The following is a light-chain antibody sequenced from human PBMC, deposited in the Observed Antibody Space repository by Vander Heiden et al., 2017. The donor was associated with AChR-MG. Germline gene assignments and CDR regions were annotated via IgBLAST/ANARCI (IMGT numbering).Light chain of an antibody. V-gene: IGLV1-44*01. Sequence: QSVLTQPPSASGTPGQRVTIPCSGSSSNIGRNTVNWYQQLPGTAPKLLIYSNNQRPSGVPDRFAGSKSGTSASLAISGLQSEDEADYDCAAWDDSRAVFGGGTKLTVL. J-gene: IGLJ2*01. CDR3: AAWDDSRAV. CDR1: SSNIGRNT. CDR2: SNN.